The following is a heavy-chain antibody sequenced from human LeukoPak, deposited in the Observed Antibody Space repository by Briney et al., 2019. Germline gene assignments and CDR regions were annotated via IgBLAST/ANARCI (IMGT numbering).Heavy chain of an antibody. J-gene: IGHJ4*02. V-gene: IGHV3-21*01. CDR2: ISSSSSYI. CDR3: ARDPAGWPQFGSYYFDY. Sequence: GGSLRLSCAASGFTFSSYSMNWVRQAPGKGLEWVSSISSSSSYIYYADSVKGRFTISRDNAKNSLYLQMNSLRAEGTAVYYCARDPAGWPQFGSYYFDYWGQGTLVTVSS. D-gene: IGHD5-24*01. CDR1: GFTFSSYS.